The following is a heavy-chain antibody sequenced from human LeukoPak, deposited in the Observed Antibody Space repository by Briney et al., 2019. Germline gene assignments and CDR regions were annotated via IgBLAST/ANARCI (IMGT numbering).Heavy chain of an antibody. D-gene: IGHD2-2*01. V-gene: IGHV6-1*01. Sequence: SQTLSLTCDISGDSLFTNGVAWNWFRQSPSRGLEWLGRTYYRSKWSFEYAVSGKSRITINADTSKNQFSLQLSSVTPEDTAVYYCARGKYTSFDNWGQGTLVTVSS. J-gene: IGHJ4*02. CDR3: ARGKYTSFDN. CDR1: GDSLFTNGVA. CDR2: TYYRSKWSF.